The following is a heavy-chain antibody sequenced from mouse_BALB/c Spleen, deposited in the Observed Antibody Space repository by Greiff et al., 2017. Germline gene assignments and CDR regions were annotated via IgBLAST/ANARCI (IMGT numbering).Heavy chain of an antibody. Sequence: VQLKESGPGLVKPSQSLSLTCTVTGYSITSYYAWNWIRQFPGNILEWMGYISDSGSTSYNPSLKSRISITRDTSKNQFFLQLNSVTTEDTATYYCARGTAHYFDYWGQGTTLTVSS. CDR1: GYSITSYYA. CDR3: ARGTAHYFDY. V-gene: IGHV3-2*02. D-gene: IGHD1-2*01. CDR2: ISDSGST. J-gene: IGHJ2*01.